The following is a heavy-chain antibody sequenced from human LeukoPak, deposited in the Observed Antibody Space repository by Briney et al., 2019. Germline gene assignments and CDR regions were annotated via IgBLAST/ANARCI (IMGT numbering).Heavy chain of an antibody. CDR1: GGSFSGYY. J-gene: IGHJ4*02. V-gene: IGHV4-34*01. CDR3: ARTSTGGSDYDILTGYYNRRGAFDY. Sequence: SETLSLTCAVYGGSFSGYYWSWIRQPPGKGLEWIGEINHSGSTNYNPSLKSRVTISVDTSKNQFSLKLSSVTAADTAVYYRARTSTGGSDYDILTGYYNRRGAFDYWGQGTLVTVSS. D-gene: IGHD3-9*01. CDR2: INHSGST.